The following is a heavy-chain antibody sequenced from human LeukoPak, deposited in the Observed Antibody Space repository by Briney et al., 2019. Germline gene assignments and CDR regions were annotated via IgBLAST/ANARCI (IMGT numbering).Heavy chain of an antibody. D-gene: IGHD1-26*01. CDR2: ISYDGSNK. V-gene: IGHV3-30*04. CDR1: GFTFRSYA. Sequence: SGGSLRLSCAASGFTFRSYAMHWVRQAPGKGLEWVAVISYDGSNKYYADSVKGRFTISRDNSKNTLYLQMNSLRAEDTAVYYCARVGAEWELRHGWFDPWGQGTLVTVSS. CDR3: ARVGAEWELRHGWFDP. J-gene: IGHJ5*02.